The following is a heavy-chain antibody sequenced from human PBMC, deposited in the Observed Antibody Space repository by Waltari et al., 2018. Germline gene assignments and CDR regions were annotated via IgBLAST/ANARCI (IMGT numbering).Heavy chain of an antibody. J-gene: IGHJ4*02. D-gene: IGHD3-16*01. CDR2: TYYRSRWYN. CDR1: GDRVPSKTAA. V-gene: IGHV6-1*01. Sequence: QVQLQQSGPGLVKPSQPLSLTCAISGDRVPSKTAAWNWIRQSPSRGLEWLGRTYYRSRWYNNYAVSVKSRITINQDTSKNQFSLQLSSVTPEDTAVYYCARDPPDGYTYFDYWGQGTLVTVSS. CDR3: ARDPPDGYTYFDY.